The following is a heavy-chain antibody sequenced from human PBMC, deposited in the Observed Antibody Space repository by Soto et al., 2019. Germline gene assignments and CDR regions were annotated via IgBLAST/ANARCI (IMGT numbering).Heavy chain of an antibody. J-gene: IGHJ4*02. D-gene: IGHD2-15*01. CDR2: IIPIFGTA. V-gene: IGHV1-69*01. CDR1: GGTFSSYA. CDR3: ATTYLAPDIVVVVAATKFDY. Sequence: QVQLVQSGAEVKKPGSSVKVSCKASGGTFSSYAISWVRQAPGQGLEWMGGIIPIFGTANYAQKFQGRVTITADDSTSTAYMELSSLRSEDTAVYYCATTYLAPDIVVVVAATKFDYWGQGTLVTVSS.